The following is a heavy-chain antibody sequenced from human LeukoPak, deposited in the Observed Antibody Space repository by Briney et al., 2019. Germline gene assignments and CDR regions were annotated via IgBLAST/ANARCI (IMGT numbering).Heavy chain of an antibody. J-gene: IGHJ4*02. Sequence: SETLPFTCTVSGYSISSGYYWGWIRQPPGKGLEWIGSIYHSGSTYYNPSLKSRVTISVDTSKNQFSLKLSSVTAADTAVYYCARTKLGMGVDYWGQGTLVTVSS. D-gene: IGHD7-27*01. CDR1: GYSISSGYY. V-gene: IGHV4-38-2*02. CDR2: IYHSGST. CDR3: ARTKLGMGVDY.